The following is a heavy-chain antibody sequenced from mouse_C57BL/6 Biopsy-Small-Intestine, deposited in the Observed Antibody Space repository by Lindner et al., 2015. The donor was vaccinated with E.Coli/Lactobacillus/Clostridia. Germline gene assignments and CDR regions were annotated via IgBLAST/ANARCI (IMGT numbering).Heavy chain of an antibody. Sequence: SVKVSCKASGYTFSSYGISWVRQAPGQGLEWMGWIGAYNGDTNYAQKLQGRVTMTTDTSTSTAYMELRSLRSDDTAVYYCARDYYYDSSGYYDDYFDYWGQGTLVTVSS. CDR2: IGAYNGDT. CDR1: GYTFSSYG. V-gene: IGHV1-59*01. CDR3: ARDYYYDSSGYYDDYFDY. D-gene: IGHD1-1*01. J-gene: IGHJ2*01.